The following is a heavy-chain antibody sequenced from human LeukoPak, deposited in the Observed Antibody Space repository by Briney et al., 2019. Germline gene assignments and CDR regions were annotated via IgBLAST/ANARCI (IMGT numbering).Heavy chain of an antibody. Sequence: SETLSLTCTVSGGSISSYYWSWIRQPPGKGLEWIGYIYYSGGTNYNPSLKSRVTISVDTSKNQFSLKLSSVTAADTAVYYCAKLLYDAFDIWGQGTMVTVSS. D-gene: IGHD2-2*02. CDR2: IYYSGGT. J-gene: IGHJ3*02. CDR1: GGSISSYY. CDR3: AKLLYDAFDI. V-gene: IGHV4-59*01.